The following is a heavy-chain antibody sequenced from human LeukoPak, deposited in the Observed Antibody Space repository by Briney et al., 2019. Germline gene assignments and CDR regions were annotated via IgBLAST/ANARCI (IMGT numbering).Heavy chain of an antibody. CDR3: AREGFRYDSSGYYPFDY. CDR1: GGSFSGYY. CDR2: IYTSGST. V-gene: IGHV4-4*07. D-gene: IGHD3-22*01. Sequence: SETLSLTCAVYGGSFSGYYWSWIRQPAGKGLEWIGRIYTSGSTNYNPSLKSRVTMSVDTSKNQFSLKLSSVTAADTAVYYCAREGFRYDSSGYYPFDYWGQGTLVTVSS. J-gene: IGHJ4*02.